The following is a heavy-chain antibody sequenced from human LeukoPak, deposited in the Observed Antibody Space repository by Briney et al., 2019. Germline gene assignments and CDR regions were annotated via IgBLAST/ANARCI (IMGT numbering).Heavy chain of an antibody. CDR3: ARDPQRHDYGAS. J-gene: IGHJ4*02. CDR2: IYSGGST. D-gene: IGHD4-17*01. CDR1: GFTVGSNY. V-gene: IGHV3-53*01. Sequence: QSGGSLRLSCAASGFTVGSNYMSWVRQAPGKGLEWVSVIYSGGSTYYADSVKGRFTISRDNSKNTLYLQMNSLRAEDTAVYYWARDPQRHDYGASWGRGTLVTVSS.